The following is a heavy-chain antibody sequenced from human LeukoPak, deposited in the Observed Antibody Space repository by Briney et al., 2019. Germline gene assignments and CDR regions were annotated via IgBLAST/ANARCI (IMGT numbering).Heavy chain of an antibody. D-gene: IGHD5-18*01. CDR1: GGSIGSYY. CDR2: IYYSGST. Sequence: SETLSLTCTVSGGSIGSYYWSWIRQPPGKGLEWIGYIYYSGSTNYNPSLKSRVTISVDTSKNQFSLKLSSVTAADTAVYYCARVGYSYGYYFDYWGQGTLVTVSS. CDR3: ARVGYSYGYYFDY. J-gene: IGHJ4*02. V-gene: IGHV4-59*01.